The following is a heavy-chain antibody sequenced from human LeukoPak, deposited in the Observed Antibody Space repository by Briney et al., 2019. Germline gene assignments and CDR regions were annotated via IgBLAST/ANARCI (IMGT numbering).Heavy chain of an antibody. J-gene: IGHJ5*02. CDR3: ARARAPYSSGWYDWFDP. CDR2: ISYDGSNK. CDR1: GFTFSSYG. Sequence: GRSLRLSCAASGFTFSSYGMHWVRQAPGKGLEWVAVISYDGSNKYYADSVKGRFTISRDNAKNTLYLQMNSLRAEDTAVYYCARARAPYSSGWYDWFDPWGQGTLVTVSS. V-gene: IGHV3-30*03. D-gene: IGHD6-19*01.